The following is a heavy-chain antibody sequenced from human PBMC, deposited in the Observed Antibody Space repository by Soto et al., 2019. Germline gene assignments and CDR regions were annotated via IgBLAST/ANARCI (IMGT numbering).Heavy chain of an antibody. V-gene: IGHV3-7*04. CDR1: GFTFSSFW. CDR2: IKGDGSEN. J-gene: IGHJ2*01. Sequence: EVQLVESGGGLVQPGGSLRLSCAASGFTFSSFWMGWVRQAPGKGLEWVATIKGDGSENDYPDAAKGRFTIYRDNAKTALDLQMTSLTAEDTAVYYCERHGVWCFYLWGRGTLVTVSS. D-gene: IGHD3-16*01. CDR3: ERHGVWCFYL.